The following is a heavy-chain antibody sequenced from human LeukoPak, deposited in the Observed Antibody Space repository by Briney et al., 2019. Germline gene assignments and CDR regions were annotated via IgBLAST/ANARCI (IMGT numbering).Heavy chain of an antibody. D-gene: IGHD2-15*01. CDR1: GGTFSSYA. CDR3: ARAASIVVAASSYGMDV. CDR2: INPNSGGT. J-gene: IGHJ6*02. Sequence: GASVKVSCKASGGTFSSYAISWVRQAPGQGLEWMGRINPNSGGTNYAQKFQGRVTMTRDTSTSTVYMELSSLRSADTAVYYCARAASIVVAASSYGMDVWGQGTTVTVSS. V-gene: IGHV1-2*06.